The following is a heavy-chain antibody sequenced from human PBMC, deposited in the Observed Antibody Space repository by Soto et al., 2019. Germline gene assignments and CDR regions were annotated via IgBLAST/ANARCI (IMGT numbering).Heavy chain of an antibody. J-gene: IGHJ6*02. CDR2: IYVGGDT. CDR3: ARRFYGMDV. CDR1: GFTVSRNY. V-gene: IGHV3-53*01. Sequence: GGSLRLSCAASGFTVSRNYMSWVRQAPGKGLEWVSVIYVGGDTYYADSVKGRFTISRDDSKNTLYLQMNSLRAEDTAVYYCARRFYGMDVWGQGTTVTVSS.